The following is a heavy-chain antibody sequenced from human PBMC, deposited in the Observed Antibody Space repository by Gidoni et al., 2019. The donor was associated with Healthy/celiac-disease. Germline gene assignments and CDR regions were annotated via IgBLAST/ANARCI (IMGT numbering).Heavy chain of an antibody. Sequence: EVQLVEAGGGLVKPGGSLRLSCAASGFTFSSYSMNWVRQATGKGLGWVSAISSSSSYIYYADSVKGRFTISRDNAKNSLYLKMNSLRAEDTAVYYCARDGAGIAAAPLDYWGQGTLVTVSS. CDR1: GFTFSSYS. CDR2: ISSSSSYI. V-gene: IGHV3-21*01. CDR3: ARDGAGIAAAPLDY. J-gene: IGHJ4*02. D-gene: IGHD6-13*01.